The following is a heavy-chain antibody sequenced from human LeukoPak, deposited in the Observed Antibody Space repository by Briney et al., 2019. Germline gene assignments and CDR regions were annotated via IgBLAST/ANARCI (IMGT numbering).Heavy chain of an antibody. D-gene: IGHD1-26*01. V-gene: IGHV4-59*01. CDR3: ARASGSYYEAGFDY. J-gene: IGHJ4*02. CDR1: GFPFSSYA. CDR2: IYYSGST. Sequence: GSLRLSCAASGFPFSSYAMSWIRQPPGKGLEWIGYIYYSGSTNYNPSLNSPVTISVDTSKIQFSLKLSSVTAADTAVYYCARASGSYYEAGFDYWGQGTLVTVSS.